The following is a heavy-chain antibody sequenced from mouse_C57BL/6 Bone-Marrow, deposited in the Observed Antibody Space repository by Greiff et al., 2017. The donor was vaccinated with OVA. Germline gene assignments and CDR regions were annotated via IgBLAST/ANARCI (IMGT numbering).Heavy chain of an antibody. Sequence: QVHVKQSGAELVKPGASVKLSCKASGYTFTSYWMHWVKQRPGRGLEWIGRIDPNSGGTKYNEKFKSKATLTVDKPSSTAYMQLSSLTSEDSAVYYCARSGGWLSPFYAMDYWGQGTSVTVSS. CDR1: GYTFTSYW. J-gene: IGHJ4*01. D-gene: IGHD2-3*01. V-gene: IGHV1-72*01. CDR2: IDPNSGGT. CDR3: ARSGGWLSPFYAMDY.